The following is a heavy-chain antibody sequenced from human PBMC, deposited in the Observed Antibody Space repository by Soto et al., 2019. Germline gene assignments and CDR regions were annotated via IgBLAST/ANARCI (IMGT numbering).Heavy chain of an antibody. D-gene: IGHD3-22*01. Sequence: SETLSLTCAVSGFSISGGHYWGWIRQSPGKGLEWIGSIYHSGSTYYNPSLKSRVTISVDKFKNKFSLRLSSVTAADTAVYYCAKDYDSSGHLGAYYFDYWGHGTLVTVSS. CDR3: AKDYDSSGHLGAYYFDY. V-gene: IGHV4-38-2*02. CDR1: GFSISGGHY. J-gene: IGHJ4*01. CDR2: IYHSGST.